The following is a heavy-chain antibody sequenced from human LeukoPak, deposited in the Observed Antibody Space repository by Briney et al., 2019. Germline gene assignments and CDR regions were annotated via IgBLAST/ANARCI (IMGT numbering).Heavy chain of an antibody. J-gene: IGHJ4*02. V-gene: IGHV1-69*13. Sequence: ASVKVSCKASGGTFSSYAISWVRQAPGQGLEWMGGIIPIFGTANYAQKFQGRVTITADESTSTAYMELSSLRSEDTAVYYCARDKYYYDSSGYYYGGYFDYWGQGTLVTVSS. CDR2: IIPIFGTA. CDR3: ARDKYYYDSSGYYYGGYFDY. D-gene: IGHD3-22*01. CDR1: GGTFSSYA.